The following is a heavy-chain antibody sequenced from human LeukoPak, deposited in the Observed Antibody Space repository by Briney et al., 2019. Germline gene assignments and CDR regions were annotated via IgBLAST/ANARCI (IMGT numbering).Heavy chain of an antibody. V-gene: IGHV4-38-2*02. CDR3: AGYDFWSGSPFDI. J-gene: IGHJ3*02. D-gene: IGHD3-3*01. CDR1: GYSISSGYY. CDR2: IYRGGSI. Sequence: SETLSLTCTVSGYSISSGYYWGWIRQPPGKGLEWIGSIYRGGSIYYNPSLKSRVTIPVDTSKNQFSLKLSSVTAADTAVYYCAGYDFWSGSPFDIWGQGIMVTVSS.